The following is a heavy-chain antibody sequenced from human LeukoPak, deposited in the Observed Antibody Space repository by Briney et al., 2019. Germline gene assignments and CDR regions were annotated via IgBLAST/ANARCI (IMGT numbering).Heavy chain of an antibody. J-gene: IGHJ4*02. CDR2: ISAYNGDT. V-gene: IGHV1-18*01. Sequence: ASVKVSCKASGYTFTSYGISWVRQAPGQGLEWMGWISAYNGDTNYAQKLQGRVTMTTDTSTSTAYMELRSLRPDDTAVYSCARTLGYCSGGSCLPGVWGQGTLVTVSS. D-gene: IGHD2-15*01. CDR3: ARTLGYCSGGSCLPGV. CDR1: GYTFTSYG.